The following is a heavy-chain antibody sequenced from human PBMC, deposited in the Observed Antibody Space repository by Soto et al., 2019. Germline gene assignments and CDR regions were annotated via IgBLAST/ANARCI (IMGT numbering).Heavy chain of an antibody. Sequence: SETLSLTCAVYGGSFSGYYWSWIRQPPGKGLEWIGEINHSGSTNYNPSLKSRVTISVGTSKNQFSLKLSSVTAADTAVYYCARVLPRGYSYGPGKENYFDYWGQGTLVTVSS. J-gene: IGHJ4*02. CDR2: INHSGST. CDR1: GGSFSGYY. D-gene: IGHD5-18*01. V-gene: IGHV4-34*01. CDR3: ARVLPRGYSYGPGKENYFDY.